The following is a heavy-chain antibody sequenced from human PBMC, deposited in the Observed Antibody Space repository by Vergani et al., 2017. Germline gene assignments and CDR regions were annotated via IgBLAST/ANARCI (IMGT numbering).Heavy chain of an antibody. J-gene: IGHJ6*02. CDR2: INWNGGTT. CDR3: ARDSRPYSGYDSGGDLYYYYYGMDV. CDR1: GFAFGDFG. Sequence: EVQLVESGGGVVRPGGSLRLSCVGSGFAFGDFGMSWVRQVPGKGLVWVAGINWNGGTTIYGDPVTGRFTISRDNAKNSLYLQMNSLRAEDTAVYYCARDSRPYSGYDSGGDLYYYYYGMDVWGQGTTVTVSS. V-gene: IGHV3-20*04. D-gene: IGHD5-12*01.